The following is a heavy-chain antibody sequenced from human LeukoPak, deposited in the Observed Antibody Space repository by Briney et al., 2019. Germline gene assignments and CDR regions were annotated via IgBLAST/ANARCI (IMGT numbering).Heavy chain of an antibody. CDR1: GYTFTSYG. Sequence: ASVKVSCKASGYTFTSYGISWVRQAPGQGLEWMGWISAYNGNTNYAQKLQGRVTMTTDTSTSTAYMELRSLRSDDTAVYYCARDLVVIVVPLGSYYFDYWGQGTLVTVSS. CDR3: ARDLVVIVVPLGSYYFDY. CDR2: ISAYNGNT. J-gene: IGHJ4*02. V-gene: IGHV1-18*01. D-gene: IGHD2-2*01.